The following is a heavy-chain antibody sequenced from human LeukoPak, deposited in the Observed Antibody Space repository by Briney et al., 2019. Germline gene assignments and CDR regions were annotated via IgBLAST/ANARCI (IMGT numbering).Heavy chain of an antibody. D-gene: IGHD6-13*01. CDR2: IYPGDSDT. CDR3: ARQLSSSSSYPFDY. CDR1: GYSFTSYW. J-gene: IGHJ4*02. Sequence: KCGESLKICCKGSGYSFTSYWIGWVRQMPGKGLEWMGIIYPGDSDTRYSPSFQGQVTISADKSISTAYLQWSSLKASDTAMYYCARQLSSSSSYPFDYWGQGTLVTVSS. V-gene: IGHV5-51*01.